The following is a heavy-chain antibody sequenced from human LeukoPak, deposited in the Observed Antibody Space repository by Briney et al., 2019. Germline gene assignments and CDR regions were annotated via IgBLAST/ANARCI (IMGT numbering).Heavy chain of an antibody. V-gene: IGHV3-53*01. CDR3: GRGMRDYYGLDY. CDR2: IYSGGST. D-gene: IGHD3-10*01. CDR1: GFTVNSNY. J-gene: IGHJ4*02. Sequence: GGSLRLSCAASGFTVNSNYMSWVRQAPGKGLEWVSLIYSGGSTYYADSVKGRFTISRDNAKNTLYLHMNSLTVEDTAVYYCGRGMRDYYGLDYWGQGILVTVSS.